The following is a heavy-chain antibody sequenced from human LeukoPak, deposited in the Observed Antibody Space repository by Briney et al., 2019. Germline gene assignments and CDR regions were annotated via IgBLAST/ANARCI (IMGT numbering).Heavy chain of an antibody. V-gene: IGHV3-66*01. CDR3: AMIKLWFGSNWFVS. CDR2: IYSGGST. Sequence: TGGSLRLSCAASGFTVSSNYMSWVRQAPGKGLEWVSVIYSGGSTYYADSVKGRFTISRDNSKNTLYLQMNSLGAEDTAVYYCAMIKLWFGSNWFVSWGQGTLVTVSS. J-gene: IGHJ5*01. CDR1: GFTVSSNY. D-gene: IGHD3-10*01.